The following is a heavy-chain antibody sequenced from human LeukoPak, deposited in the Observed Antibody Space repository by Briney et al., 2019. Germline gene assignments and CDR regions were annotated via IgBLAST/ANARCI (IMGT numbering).Heavy chain of an antibody. CDR2: INHSGST. V-gene: IGHV4-34*01. CDR3: ARDYYDSSGYSPFDP. J-gene: IGHJ5*02. D-gene: IGHD3-22*01. Sequence: SETLSLTCAVYGGSFSGYYWSWIRQPPGKGLEWIGEINHSGSTNYNPSLKSRVTMSVDTSKNQFSLKLSSVTAADTAVYYCARDYYDSSGYSPFDPWGQGTLVTVSS. CDR1: GGSFSGYY.